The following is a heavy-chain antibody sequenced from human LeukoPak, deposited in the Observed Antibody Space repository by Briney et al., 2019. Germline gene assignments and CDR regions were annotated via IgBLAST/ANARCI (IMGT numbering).Heavy chain of an antibody. Sequence: GGSLRLSCAASGFTFSSYSMNWVRQAPGKGLEWVSYISSSGSTIYYADSVKGRFTISRDNAKNSLYLQMSSLGAEDTAVYYCAELGITMIGGVWGKGTTVTISS. CDR3: AELGITMIGGV. CDR2: ISSSGSTI. D-gene: IGHD3-10*02. V-gene: IGHV3-48*04. CDR1: GFTFSSYS. J-gene: IGHJ6*04.